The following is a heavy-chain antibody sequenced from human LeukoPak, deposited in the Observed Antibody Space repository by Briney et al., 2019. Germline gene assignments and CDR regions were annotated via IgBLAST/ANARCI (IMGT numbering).Heavy chain of an antibody. Sequence: ASVKVSCKASGGTFSSYTISWVRQAPGQGLEWMGGIISIFSTANYAQKFQGRVTITADKSTSTAYMELSSLRSEDTAVYYCAKGLRDYDILTGYYFDYWGQGTLVTVSS. J-gene: IGHJ4*02. CDR2: IISIFSTA. CDR1: GGTFSSYT. D-gene: IGHD3-9*01. V-gene: IGHV1-69*06. CDR3: AKGLRDYDILTGYYFDY.